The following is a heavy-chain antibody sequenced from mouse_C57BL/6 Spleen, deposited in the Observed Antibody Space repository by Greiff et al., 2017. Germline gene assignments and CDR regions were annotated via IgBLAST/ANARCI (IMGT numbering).Heavy chain of an antibody. V-gene: IGHV1-59*01. CDR3: ARRDYGSSYDAMDY. CDR2: IDPSDSYT. Sequence: QVQLKQPGAELVRPGTSVQLSCKASGYTFTSYWMHWVKQRPGQGLEWIGVIDPSDSYTNYNQKFKGKATLTVDTSSSTAYMQLSSLTSEDSAVYYCARRDYGSSYDAMDYWGQGTSVTVAS. J-gene: IGHJ4*01. D-gene: IGHD1-1*01. CDR1: GYTFTSYW.